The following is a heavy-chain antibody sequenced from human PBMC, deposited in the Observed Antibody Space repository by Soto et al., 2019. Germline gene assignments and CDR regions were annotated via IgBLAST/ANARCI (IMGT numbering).Heavy chain of an antibody. V-gene: IGHV3-11*01. CDR1: GFTCSFYY. J-gene: IGHJ6*02. Sequence: QVQLVESGGGLVKPGGSLRLSCAASGFTCSFYYMTWIRQAPGKGLECLSYISDNGRTISYADSVKGRFTISRDNARNSLYLQMNSLRAEDSAVYYCARAQGDYFRGTYRHYGVDVCCQGTTVTVSS. D-gene: IGHD3-16*02. CDR3: ARAQGDYFRGTYRHYGVDV. CDR2: ISDNGRTI.